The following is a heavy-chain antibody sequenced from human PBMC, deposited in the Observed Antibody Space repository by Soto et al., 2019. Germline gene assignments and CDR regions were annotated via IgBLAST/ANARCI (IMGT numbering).Heavy chain of an antibody. CDR2: ISGSGGST. Sequence: GGSLRLSCAPSGFPFSSYAMSWVRHAPGKGLEWVSAISGSGGSTYYADSVKGRFTISRDNSKNTLYLQMNSLRAEDTAVYYCAKDRGKAADFDYWGQGTLVTVSS. V-gene: IGHV3-23*01. J-gene: IGHJ4*02. D-gene: IGHD6-25*01. CDR1: GFPFSSYA. CDR3: AKDRGKAADFDY.